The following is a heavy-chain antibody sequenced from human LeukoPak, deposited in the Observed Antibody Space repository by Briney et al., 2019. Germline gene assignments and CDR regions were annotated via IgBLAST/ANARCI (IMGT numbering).Heavy chain of an antibody. D-gene: IGHD4-17*01. Sequence: ASVKVSCKASGYTFTSYYMHWVRQAPGQGLEWMGIINPSGGSTSYAQKFQGRVTMTRDTSTSTVYMELSSLRSEDTAVYYCASCRGNDYGDPCAFDIWGQGTMVTVSS. CDR1: GYTFTSYY. CDR2: INPSGGST. J-gene: IGHJ3*02. V-gene: IGHV1-46*01. CDR3: ASCRGNDYGDPCAFDI.